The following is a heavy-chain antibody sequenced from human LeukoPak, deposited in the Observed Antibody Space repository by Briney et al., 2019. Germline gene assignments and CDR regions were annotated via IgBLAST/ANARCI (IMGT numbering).Heavy chain of an antibody. J-gene: IGHJ3*02. V-gene: IGHV1-2*02. CDR3: ARDPGIPSDAFDI. CDR2: INPNSGGT. CDR1: GYTFTGYY. D-gene: IGHD1-14*01. Sequence: GASVKVSCKASGYTFTGYYMHWVRQAPGQGLEWMGWINPNSGGTNYAQKFQGRVTMTRDTSISTAYMELSRLRADDTAVYYCARDPGIPSDAFDIWGQGTMVTVSS.